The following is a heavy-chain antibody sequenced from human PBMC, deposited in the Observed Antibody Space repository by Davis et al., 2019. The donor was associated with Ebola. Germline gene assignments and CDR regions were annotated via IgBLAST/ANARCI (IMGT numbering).Heavy chain of an antibody. D-gene: IGHD6-13*01. V-gene: IGHV1-2*02. Sequence: ASVKVSCKASGYTFTGYYMHWVRQAPGQGLEWMGWINPNSGGTNYAQKFQGRVTMTRDTSISTAYMELSSLRSDDTAVYYCARDLGIAAMIWGQGTMVTVSS. J-gene: IGHJ3*02. CDR2: INPNSGGT. CDR3: ARDLGIAAMI. CDR1: GYTFTGYY.